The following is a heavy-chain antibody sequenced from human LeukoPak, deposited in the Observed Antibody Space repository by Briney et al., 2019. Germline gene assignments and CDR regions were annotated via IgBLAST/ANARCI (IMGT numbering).Heavy chain of an antibody. CDR3: ARDSVTREMATRYDY. CDR2: IYYSGST. J-gene: IGHJ4*02. Sequence: SETLSLTCTVSGGSVSSGSYYWSWIRQPPGKGLEWIGYIYYSGSTNYNPSLKSRVTISVDTPKNQFSLKLSSVTAADTAVYYCARDSVTREMATRYDYWGQGTLVTVSS. CDR1: GGSVSSGSYY. D-gene: IGHD5-24*01. V-gene: IGHV4-61*01.